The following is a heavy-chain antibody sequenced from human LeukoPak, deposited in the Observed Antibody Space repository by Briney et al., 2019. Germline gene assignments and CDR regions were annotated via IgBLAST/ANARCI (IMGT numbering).Heavy chain of an antibody. CDR1: GFSFSNSW. CDR3: VGDPPNSGFAFAF. J-gene: IGHJ4*02. V-gene: IGHV3-7*01. CDR2: MRPDGREI. Sequence: PGGSLRLSCAASGFSFSNSWMTWARQTPGKGLEWVANMRPDGREIYYVDSVKGRFTISRDNSKNTLFLQMNSLRAEDTAVYYCVGDPPNSGFAFAFWGQGTLVTVSS. D-gene: IGHD5-12*01.